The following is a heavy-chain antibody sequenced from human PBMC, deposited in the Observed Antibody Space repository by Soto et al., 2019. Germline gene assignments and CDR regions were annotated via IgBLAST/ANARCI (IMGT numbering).Heavy chain of an antibody. CDR3: ATEGYDIVVVPAASGEDYYYYGMDA. D-gene: IGHD2-2*01. CDR1: GYTFTSYG. CDR2: ISAYNGNT. Sequence: ASVKVSCKASGYTFTSYGISWVRQAPGQGLEWMGWISAYNGNTNYAQKLQGRVTMTTDPSTSTAYMELRSLRSDDTAVYYCATEGYDIVVVPAASGEDYYYYGMDAWGQGTTVTVSS. V-gene: IGHV1-18*04. J-gene: IGHJ6*02.